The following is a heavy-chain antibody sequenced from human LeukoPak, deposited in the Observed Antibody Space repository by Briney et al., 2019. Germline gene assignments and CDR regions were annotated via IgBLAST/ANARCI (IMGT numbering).Heavy chain of an antibody. CDR3: AGDDSRGGAPWYFFDS. CDR1: GFTFSSYG. D-gene: IGHD1-26*01. V-gene: IGHV3-48*04. J-gene: IGHJ4*02. Sequence: GGSLRLSCAASGFTFSSYGMNWVRQAPGKGLEWVSYISSSSSTIYYADSVKGRFTISRDNAKNSLYLQMNSLRAEDTAVYYCAGDDSRGGAPWYFFDSWGQGTLVTVSS. CDR2: ISSSSSTI.